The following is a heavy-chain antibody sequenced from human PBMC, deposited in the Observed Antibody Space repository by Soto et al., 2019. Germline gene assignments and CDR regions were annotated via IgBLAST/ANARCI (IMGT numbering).Heavy chain of an antibody. J-gene: IGHJ6*02. CDR1: GFTFSSYA. CDR2: ISYDGSNK. CDR3: ARPSLVGATIPYYYYYGMDV. Sequence: GGSLRLSCAASGFTFSSYAMHWVRQAPGKGLEWVAVISYDGSNKYYADSVKGRFTISRDNSKNTLYLQMNSLRAEDTAVYYCARPSLVGATIPYYYYYGMDVWGQGTTVTVSS. D-gene: IGHD1-26*01. V-gene: IGHV3-30-3*01.